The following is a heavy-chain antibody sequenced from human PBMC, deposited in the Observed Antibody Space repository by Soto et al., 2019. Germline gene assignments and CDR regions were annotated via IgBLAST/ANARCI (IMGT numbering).Heavy chain of an antibody. CDR1: GGSISSGGYY. Sequence: SETLSLTCTVSGGSISSGGYYWSWIRQHPGKGLEWIGYIYYSGSTYYNPSLKSRVTISVDTSKNQFSLKLSSVTAADTAVYYCPRSPNPGDPTYYFDYWGQGTLVTVSS. V-gene: IGHV4-31*03. J-gene: IGHJ4*02. CDR3: PRSPNPGDPTYYFDY. CDR2: IYYSGST. D-gene: IGHD4-17*01.